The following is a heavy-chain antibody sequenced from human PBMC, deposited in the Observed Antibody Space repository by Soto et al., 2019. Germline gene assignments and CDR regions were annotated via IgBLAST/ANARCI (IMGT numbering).Heavy chain of an antibody. D-gene: IGHD6-19*01. CDR1: GFTFSDYA. CDR2: VSHDGRNT. V-gene: IGHV3-30*18. Sequence: VQLVESGGGVVQPGRSLRLSCAASGFTFSDYAMHWVRQAPGKGLEWVAVVSHDGRNTHYADSVKGRFTLSRASSQNPVSLEMTSLRAEDTAVYYCAKGGRQWLVTSGFNYWGQGALVTVSS. CDR3: AKGGRQWLVTSGFNY. J-gene: IGHJ4*02.